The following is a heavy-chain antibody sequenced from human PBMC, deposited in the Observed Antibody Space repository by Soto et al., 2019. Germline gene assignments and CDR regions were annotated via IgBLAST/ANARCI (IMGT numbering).Heavy chain of an antibody. CDR1: GDSISSYY. V-gene: IGHV4-59*08. Sequence: QVQLQESGPGLVKPSETLSLTCTVYGDSISSYYWIWIRQPPGKGLEWIGYSYSSGTTNYNPSLRSRVTISVDTSKNQFSLTLRSVTAADTAVYYCSRRTWDYWGQGTLVTVSA. CDR2: SYSSGTT. J-gene: IGHJ4*02. CDR3: SRRTWDY.